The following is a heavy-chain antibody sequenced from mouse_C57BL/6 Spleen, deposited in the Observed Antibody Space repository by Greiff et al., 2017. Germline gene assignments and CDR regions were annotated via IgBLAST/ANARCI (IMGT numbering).Heavy chain of an antibody. V-gene: IGHV5-6*01. Sequence: EVQRVESGGDLVKPGGSLKLSCAASGFTFSSYGMSWVRQTPDKRLEWVATISSGGSYTYYPESVKGRFTISRDNAKNTLYLQMSSLKSEDTAMYYCAKYCYGSSYFDYWGQGTTLTVSS. CDR2: ISSGGSYT. J-gene: IGHJ2*01. CDR1: GFTFSSYG. CDR3: AKYCYGSSYFDY. D-gene: IGHD1-1*01.